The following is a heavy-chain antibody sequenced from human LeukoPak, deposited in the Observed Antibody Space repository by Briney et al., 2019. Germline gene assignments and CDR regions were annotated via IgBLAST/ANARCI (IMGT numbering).Heavy chain of an antibody. CDR2: ITSTSSYT. J-gene: IGHJ4*02. CDR3: VRDYCDSTTCFDYFDY. V-gene: IGHV3-21*01. Sequence: PGGSLRLSCAASGFSFNRYTVNWVRQAPGKGLEWVSSITSTSSYTYYAHSVRGRFTISRDNAKNSLYLQMNSLRAEDTAVYYCVRDYCDSTTCFDYFDYWGQGTLVTVSS. CDR1: GFSFNRYT. D-gene: IGHD2-2*01.